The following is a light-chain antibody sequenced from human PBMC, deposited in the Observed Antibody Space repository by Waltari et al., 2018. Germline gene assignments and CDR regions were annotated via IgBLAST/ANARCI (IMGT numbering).Light chain of an antibody. CDR3: QQYGGSTAM. V-gene: IGKV3-20*01. Sequence: EIVMTQSPGTLSLSPGERVTLSCRASQSVDSTYLGWYQQKPGQAPRRLIYGTSSRATGVPDRFSGSGSGTDFTLTISRLEAEDFAVYYCQQYGGSTAMFGQGTKVENK. CDR1: QSVDSTY. CDR2: GTS. J-gene: IGKJ1*01.